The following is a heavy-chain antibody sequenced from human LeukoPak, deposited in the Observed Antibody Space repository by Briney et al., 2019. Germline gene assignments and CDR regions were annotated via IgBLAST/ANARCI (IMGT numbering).Heavy chain of an antibody. Sequence: PGGSLKLSCAASGSSVSSNYMSWVRQAPGKGLEWVSVIYSGGSTYYAASVKGRFTISRDNSKNTLYLQMNSLRAEDTAVYYCASPLYYDTRGFYYQVFDWGQGTLVTVSS. CDR1: GSSVSSNY. V-gene: IGHV3-53*01. CDR3: ASPLYYDTRGFYYQVFD. D-gene: IGHD3-22*01. J-gene: IGHJ4*02. CDR2: IYSGGST.